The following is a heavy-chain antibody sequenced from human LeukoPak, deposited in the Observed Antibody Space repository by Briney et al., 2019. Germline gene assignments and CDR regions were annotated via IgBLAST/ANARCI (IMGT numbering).Heavy chain of an antibody. V-gene: IGHV4-39*01. CDR3: ARPLYNSWDRFDP. CDR2: IDYSGHT. J-gene: IGHJ5*02. Sequence: SETLSLTCTVSGASISSSSRADYFFWGWIRQAPGRGLEWIGSIDYSGHTYYNPSLKTRATISVDTPKNQFSLSLRSVTAADTAVYYCARPLYNSWDRFDPWGQGTLITVS. CDR1: GASISSSSRADYFF. D-gene: IGHD3-16*01.